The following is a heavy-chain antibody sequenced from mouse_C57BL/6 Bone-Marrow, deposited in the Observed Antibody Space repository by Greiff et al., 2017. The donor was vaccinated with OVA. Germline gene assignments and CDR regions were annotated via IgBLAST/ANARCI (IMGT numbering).Heavy chain of an antibody. CDR3: ARSRGYYAYGAWFAY. Sequence: VQLQQSGPELVKPGASVKLSCKASGYSFTGYFMNWVMQSHGKSLEWIGRINPYNGDTFYNQKFKGKATLTVDKSSSTAHMELRSLTSEDSAVYYCARSRGYYAYGAWFAYWGQGTLVTVSA. V-gene: IGHV1-20*01. CDR2: INPYNGDT. D-gene: IGHD2-1*01. J-gene: IGHJ3*01. CDR1: GYSFTGYF.